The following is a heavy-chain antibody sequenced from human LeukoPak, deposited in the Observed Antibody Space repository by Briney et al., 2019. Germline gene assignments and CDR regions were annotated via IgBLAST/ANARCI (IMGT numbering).Heavy chain of an antibody. J-gene: IGHJ4*02. D-gene: IGHD3-22*01. CDR3: ARDRDDSSGYYYSPLDY. CDR2: ISYDGSNK. Sequence: PGGSLRLSCAASGFTFSSYAMHWVRQAPGKGLEWVAVISYDGSNKYYADSVKGRFTISRDNSKNTLYLQMNSLRAEDTAVYYCARDRDDSSGYYYSPLDYWGQGTLVTVSS. CDR1: GFTFSSYA. V-gene: IGHV3-30-3*01.